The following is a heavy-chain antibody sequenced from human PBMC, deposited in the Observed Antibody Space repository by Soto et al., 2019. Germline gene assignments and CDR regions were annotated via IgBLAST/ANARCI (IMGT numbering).Heavy chain of an antibody. J-gene: IGHJ4*02. V-gene: IGHV4-39*01. Sequence: QLQLQESGPGLVKPSETLSLTCTVSGGSISSSSYYWGWIRQPPGKGVEWIGSIYYSGSTYYNPSLKSRVTISVDTSKNQYALKLSSVTAADTAVYYCARNYDFWSGLDYWGQGTLVTVSS. CDR2: IYYSGST. CDR3: ARNYDFWSGLDY. D-gene: IGHD3-3*01. CDR1: GGSISSSSYY.